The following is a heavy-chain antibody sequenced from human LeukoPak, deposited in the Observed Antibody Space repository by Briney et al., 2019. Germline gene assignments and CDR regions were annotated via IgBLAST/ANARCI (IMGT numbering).Heavy chain of an antibody. J-gene: IGHJ3*02. Sequence: GGSLRLSCAASGFTFSSYEMNWVRQAPGKGLVWVSYISSSGSTIYYADSVKGRFTISRDNAKNSLYLQMNSLRAEDTAVYYCARDGAYYDYVWGSYRYTGAFDIWGQGTMVTVSS. D-gene: IGHD3-16*02. CDR1: GFTFSSYE. CDR3: ARDGAYYDYVWGSYRYTGAFDI. CDR2: ISSSGSTI. V-gene: IGHV3-48*03.